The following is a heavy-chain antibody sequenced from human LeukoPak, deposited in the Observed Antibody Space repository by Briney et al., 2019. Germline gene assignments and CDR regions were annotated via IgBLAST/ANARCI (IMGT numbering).Heavy chain of an antibody. Sequence: GGSLRLSCAASGFTFSSYTMNWVRQAPGKGLEWVSYISSSGSDIYYADSVKGRFTISRDNAKNSLYLHMNSLRAEDTAVYYCARDYGGSSPFDYWGQGTLVTVSS. D-gene: IGHD4-23*01. V-gene: IGHV3-21*05. CDR2: ISSSGSDI. CDR3: ARDYGGSSPFDY. J-gene: IGHJ4*02. CDR1: GFTFSSYT.